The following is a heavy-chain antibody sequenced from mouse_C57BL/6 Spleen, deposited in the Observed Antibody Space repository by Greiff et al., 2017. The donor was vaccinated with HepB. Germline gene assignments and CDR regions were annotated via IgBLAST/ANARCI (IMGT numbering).Heavy chain of an antibody. J-gene: IGHJ4*01. D-gene: IGHD2-3*01. V-gene: IGHV1-19*01. CDR1: GYTFTDYY. CDR2: INPYNGGT. Sequence: EVQLQQSGPVLVKPGASVKMSCKASGYTFTDYYMNWVKQSHGKSLEWIGVINPYNGGTSYNQKFKGKATLTVDKSSSTAYMELNSLTSEDSAVYYCARRGYDGYYDYAMDYWGQGTSVTVSS. CDR3: ARRGYDGYYDYAMDY.